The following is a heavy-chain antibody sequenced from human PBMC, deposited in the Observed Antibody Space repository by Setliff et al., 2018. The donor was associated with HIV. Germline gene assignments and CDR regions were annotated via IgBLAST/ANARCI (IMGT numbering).Heavy chain of an antibody. Sequence: GESLKISCKDSGHKFANYWIAWVRQTPGKGMDWVGLIYPDKSDTKYRPSLQGQVSISVDMSIDAAFLQWSSLKASDTAIYYCARLVDTSGYYFDYWGPGTLVTVSS. D-gene: IGHD3-22*01. CDR3: ARLVDTSGYYFDY. CDR2: IYPDKSDT. V-gene: IGHV5-51*01. J-gene: IGHJ4*02. CDR1: GHKFANYW.